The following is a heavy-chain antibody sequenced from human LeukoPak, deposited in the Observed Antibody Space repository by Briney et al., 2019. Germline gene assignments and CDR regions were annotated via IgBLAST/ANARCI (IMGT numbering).Heavy chain of an antibody. CDR1: GFTFSSYS. J-gene: IGHJ4*02. D-gene: IGHD2-2*01. V-gene: IGHV3-21*01. Sequence: GGSLRLSCAASGFTFSSYSMNWVRQAPGKGLEWVSSISSSSSYIYYADSVKGRFTISRDNAKNSLCLQMNSLRAEDTAVYYCARDRGYCSSTSCYFGGGYFDYWGQGTLVTVSS. CDR3: ARDRGYCSSTSCYFGGGYFDY. CDR2: ISSSSSYI.